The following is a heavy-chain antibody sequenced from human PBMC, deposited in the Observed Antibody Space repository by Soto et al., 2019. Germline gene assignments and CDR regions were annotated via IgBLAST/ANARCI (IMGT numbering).Heavy chain of an antibody. V-gene: IGHV1-3*01. CDR3: ARASIAAVRFDP. CDR1: GYTFTSYA. Sequence: ASEKVSCKASGYTFTSYAMHWVRQAPGQRLEWMGWINAGNGNTKYSQKFQGRVTITRDTSASTAYMELSSLRSEDTAVYYCARASIAAVRFDPWGQGTLVTVSS. J-gene: IGHJ5*02. D-gene: IGHD6-13*01. CDR2: INAGNGNT.